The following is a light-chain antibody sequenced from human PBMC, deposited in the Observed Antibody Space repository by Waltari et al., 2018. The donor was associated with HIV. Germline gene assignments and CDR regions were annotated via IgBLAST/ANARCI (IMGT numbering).Light chain of an antibody. V-gene: IGLV2-18*02. J-gene: IGLJ3*02. CDR3: SSFTSSSTVV. Sequence: QSAMTQPPSVSGSPGQSVTISCTRTSTDVGSYNLVPWYQQSPGTAPKLMVYEVTYRPSGVPERFSGSKSGNTASLTISGLQAEDEADYYCSSFTSSSTVVFGGGTKLTVL. CDR1: STDVGSYNL. CDR2: EVT.